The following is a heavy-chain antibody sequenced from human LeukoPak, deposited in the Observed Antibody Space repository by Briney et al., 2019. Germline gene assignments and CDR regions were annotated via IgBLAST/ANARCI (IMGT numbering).Heavy chain of an antibody. Sequence: PGGSLRLSCAASGFTFSSYWMSWVRQAPGKGLEWVANIKRDGSEKYYVYSVKGRLTISRDNAENSLYLQMNSLRAEDTAVYYCARARDYGSGRANAFDIWGQGTMVTVSS. J-gene: IGHJ3*02. CDR3: ARARDYGSGRANAFDI. V-gene: IGHV3-7*05. D-gene: IGHD3-10*01. CDR1: GFTFSSYW. CDR2: IKRDGSEK.